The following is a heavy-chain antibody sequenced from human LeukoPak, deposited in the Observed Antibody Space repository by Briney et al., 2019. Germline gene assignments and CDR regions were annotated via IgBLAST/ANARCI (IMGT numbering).Heavy chain of an antibody. CDR2: IWYDGSDK. Sequence: GRSLRLSCAASGFSFSNYGMHWVRQAPGKGLEWVAVIWYDGSDKYYADSVKGRFSISRDNSKNTLYLRMNSLRAEDTAIYYCAREGGRDAYNYFDDWGQGTLVTVSS. V-gene: IGHV3-33*01. CDR3: AREGGRDAYNYFDD. J-gene: IGHJ4*02. CDR1: GFSFSNYG. D-gene: IGHD5-24*01.